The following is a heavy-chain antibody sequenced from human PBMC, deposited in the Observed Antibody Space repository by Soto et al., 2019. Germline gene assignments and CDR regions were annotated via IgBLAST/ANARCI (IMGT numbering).Heavy chain of an antibody. Sequence: ASVQVTCKASGYPFTPYGITWVRQAPGQGLEWLGWISAYTDNTNYAQNLQGRVTMTTDTSTSTAYMELRSLRSDDTAVYYCARENWNYDYYYGMDVWGQGTTVTVAS. CDR1: GYPFTPYG. CDR3: ARENWNYDYYYGMDV. D-gene: IGHD1-1*01. J-gene: IGHJ6*02. CDR2: ISAYTDNT. V-gene: IGHV1-18*04.